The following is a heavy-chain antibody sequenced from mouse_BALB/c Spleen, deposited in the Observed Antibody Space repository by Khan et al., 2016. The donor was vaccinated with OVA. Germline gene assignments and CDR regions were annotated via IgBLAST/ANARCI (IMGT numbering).Heavy chain of an antibody. CDR3: ARLAYYHDSEGFAY. CDR1: GFTFSTYG. V-gene: IGHV5-6*01. CDR2: VSTGGSYT. J-gene: IGHJ3*01. D-gene: IGHD1-1*01. Sequence: EVELVESGGDLVKPGGSLKLSCAASGFTFSTYGMSWVRQTPDKRLEWVATVSTGGSYTYYPDSVKGRFTISRDNAKNTLSLQMSSLKSEDTAMFYCARLAYYHDSEGFAYWGQGTLVTVSA.